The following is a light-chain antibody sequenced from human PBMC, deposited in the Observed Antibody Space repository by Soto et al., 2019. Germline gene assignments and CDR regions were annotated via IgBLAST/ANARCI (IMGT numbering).Light chain of an antibody. CDR1: QSVRNN. CDR3: HQYDNWWT. V-gene: IGKV3-15*01. CDR2: GVS. J-gene: IGKJ1*01. Sequence: EIVMTQSPATLSVSPGERATLLCRASQSVRNNLAWYQQKPGQAPRLLIYGVSTRATGVPARFSGSGSGTDFTLTISSLQPEDFAVYYCHQYDNWWTFGQGTKVDIK.